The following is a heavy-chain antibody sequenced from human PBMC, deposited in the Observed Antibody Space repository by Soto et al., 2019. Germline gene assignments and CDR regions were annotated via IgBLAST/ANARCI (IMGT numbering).Heavy chain of an antibody. CDR2: IYYSGST. CDR3: ARYDSSGGRAFDI. CDR1: GGSLSSGNYY. V-gene: IGHV4-61*01. J-gene: IGHJ3*02. Sequence: QVQLQESGPGLVKPSETLSLTCTVSGGSLSSGNYYWSWIRQPPGKGLEWIGYIYYSGSTYYNPSLKSRVTISVYTSDNQFSLKLSSVTAADTAVYYCARYDSSGGRAFDIWGQWTMVTVSS. D-gene: IGHD3-22*01.